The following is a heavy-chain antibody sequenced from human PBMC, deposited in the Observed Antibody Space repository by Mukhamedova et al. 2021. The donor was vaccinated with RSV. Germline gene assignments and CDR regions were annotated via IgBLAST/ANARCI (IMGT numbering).Heavy chain of an antibody. J-gene: IGHJ3*02. CDR2: SGGST. Sequence: SGGSTSYAQKFQGRVTMTRDTSTSTVYMELSSLRSEDTAAYYCARGVGYDILTGDAFDIWGQGTMVTVSS. V-gene: IGHV1-46*01. D-gene: IGHD3-9*01. CDR3: ARGVGYDILTGDAFDI.